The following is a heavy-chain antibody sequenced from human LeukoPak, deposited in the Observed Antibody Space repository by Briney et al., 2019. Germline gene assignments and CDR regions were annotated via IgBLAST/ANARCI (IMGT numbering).Heavy chain of an antibody. CDR3: ARGLGDLIFGVVIQYYFDY. CDR1: GGSFSGYY. Sequence: SETLSLTCAVYGGSFSGYYWSWIRQPPGKGLEWIGEINHSGSTNYNPSLKSRVTISVGTSKNQFSLKLSSVTAADTAVYYCARGLGDLIFGVVIQYYFDYWGQGTLVTVSS. CDR2: INHSGST. D-gene: IGHD3-3*01. V-gene: IGHV4-34*01. J-gene: IGHJ4*02.